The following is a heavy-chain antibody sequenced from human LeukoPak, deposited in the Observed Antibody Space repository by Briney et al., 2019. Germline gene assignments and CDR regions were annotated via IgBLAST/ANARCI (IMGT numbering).Heavy chain of an antibody. CDR1: GRPISRGGYY. D-gene: IGHD3-3*01. CDR3: ARGKDLWSGYRGLDY. Sequence: PSQTLSLPCTVSGRPISRGGYYGRWIRKHPAKGLEWIGYIYYSGSTYYYPYLKSRMTILVYTSKNQFSLSLISVTAADVAVYYCARGKDLWSGYRGLDYWGQGTLVTVSS. CDR2: IYYSGST. J-gene: IGHJ4*02. V-gene: IGHV4-31*03.